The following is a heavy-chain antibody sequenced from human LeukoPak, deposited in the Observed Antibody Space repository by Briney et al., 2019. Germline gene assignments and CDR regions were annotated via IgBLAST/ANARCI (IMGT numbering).Heavy chain of an antibody. Sequence: GGSLRLSCAASGFTFSSYGMHWVRQAPGKGLEWVAVISDDGNSESYADSVKGRFIISRDNPKNTVYLQMNSLRAEDTAVYFCAGGLLGCRGGSCYPTDYWGQGTRVTVSS. CDR1: GFTFSSYG. V-gene: IGHV3-30*03. J-gene: IGHJ4*02. CDR3: AGGLLGCRGGSCYPTDY. D-gene: IGHD2-15*01. CDR2: ISDDGNSE.